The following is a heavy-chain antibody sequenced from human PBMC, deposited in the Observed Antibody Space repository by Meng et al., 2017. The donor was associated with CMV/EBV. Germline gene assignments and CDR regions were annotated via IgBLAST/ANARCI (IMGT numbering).Heavy chain of an antibody. V-gene: IGHV1-69-2*01. D-gene: IGHD2-15*01. J-gene: IGHJ5*02. CDR1: GYTFTDYY. CDR2: VDPEDGET. CDR3: ARELLPSRFDP. Sequence: CKVSGYTFTDYYMHWVQQAPGKGLEWMGLVDPEDGETIYAEKFQGRVTITADTSTDTAYMELSSLRSEDTAVYYCARELLPSRFDPWGQGTLVTVSS.